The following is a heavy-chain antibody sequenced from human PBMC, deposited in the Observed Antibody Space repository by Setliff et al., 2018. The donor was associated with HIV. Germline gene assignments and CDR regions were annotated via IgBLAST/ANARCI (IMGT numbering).Heavy chain of an antibody. Sequence: KTSETLSLTCVASGGSLSGYYWNWFRQTPGKGLEWIGEIHPTGHINYNPSYKSRVTVSLDTSKIQFSLKLNSVTAADTGVYYCAAFDSGRDVWGQGTLVTVSS. J-gene: IGHJ4*02. V-gene: IGHV4-34*01. CDR2: IHPTGHI. CDR1: GGSLSGYY. CDR3: AAFDSGRDV. D-gene: IGHD6-19*01.